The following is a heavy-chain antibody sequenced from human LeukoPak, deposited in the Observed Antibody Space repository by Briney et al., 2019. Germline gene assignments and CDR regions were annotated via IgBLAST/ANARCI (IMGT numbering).Heavy chain of an antibody. CDR3: ARRGYSPSDVVDV. CDR2: IYPGDSTT. Sequence: GESLKISCKGSGYSFTNYWIGWVRQMPGKGLEWMGIIYPGDSTTKYSPSFEGQVLISVDKSISTAYLHWGSLKASDTAMYSCARRGYSPSDVVDVWGQGTMVTVS. D-gene: IGHD3-22*01. J-gene: IGHJ3*01. CDR1: GYSFTNYW. V-gene: IGHV5-51*01.